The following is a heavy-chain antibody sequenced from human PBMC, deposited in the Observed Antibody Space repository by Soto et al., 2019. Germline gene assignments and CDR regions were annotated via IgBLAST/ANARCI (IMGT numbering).Heavy chain of an antibody. CDR1: GFTFSNYA. D-gene: IGHD3-22*01. J-gene: IGHJ3*02. Sequence: PGGSLRLSCAASGFTFSNYAVHWVRQAPGKGLEWVALISNDGSRQYYADSVKGRFTISRDNSKNTLYPQMNSLRAEDTAVYYCARTRGIVVIIMDAFDIWGQGTMVTVSS. CDR3: ARTRGIVVIIMDAFDI. V-gene: IGHV3-30-3*01. CDR2: ISNDGSRQ.